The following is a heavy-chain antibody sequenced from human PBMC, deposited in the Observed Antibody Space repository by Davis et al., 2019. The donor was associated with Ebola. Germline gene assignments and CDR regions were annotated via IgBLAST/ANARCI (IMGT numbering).Heavy chain of an antibody. D-gene: IGHD5-18*01. CDR1: GDSISSSYW. V-gene: IGHV4-4*02. Sequence: MPSETLSLTCTVSGDSISSSYWWSWLRQAPGKVPEWIGEIFHSGSTNYNPSLKSRVTISVDTSKKQFSLKVSSLTAADTAVYYCARGHSYGSMVYGMDVWGQGTTVTVSS. CDR3: ARGHSYGSMVYGMDV. CDR2: IFHSGST. J-gene: IGHJ6*02.